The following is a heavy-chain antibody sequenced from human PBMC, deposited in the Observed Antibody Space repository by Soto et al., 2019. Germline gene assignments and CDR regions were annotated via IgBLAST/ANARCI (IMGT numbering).Heavy chain of an antibody. CDR2: ISAYNGNT. CDR3: ARDDEYSSSPSMDV. CDR1: GYTFTSYG. J-gene: IGHJ6*02. Sequence: GASVKVSYKASGYTFTSYGISWVRQAPGQGLEWMGWISAYNGNTNYAQKLQGRVTMTTDTSTSTAYMELRSLRSDDTAVYYCARDDEYSSSPSMDVWGQGTTVTVSS. V-gene: IGHV1-18*01. D-gene: IGHD6-6*01.